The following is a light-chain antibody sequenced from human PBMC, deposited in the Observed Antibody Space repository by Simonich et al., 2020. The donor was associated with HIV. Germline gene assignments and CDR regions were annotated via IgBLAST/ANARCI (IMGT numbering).Light chain of an antibody. V-gene: IGKV3-20*01. CDR3: QQYNNWLLLT. CDR2: GAS. CDR1: QSVSSSY. Sequence: EIVLTQSPGTLSLSPGESATLSCRASQSVSSSYLAWYQQKPGQAPRLLIYGASSRATGIPDRFSGSGSGTDFTLTISRLEPEDFAVYYCQQYNNWLLLTFGGGTKVEIK. J-gene: IGKJ4*01.